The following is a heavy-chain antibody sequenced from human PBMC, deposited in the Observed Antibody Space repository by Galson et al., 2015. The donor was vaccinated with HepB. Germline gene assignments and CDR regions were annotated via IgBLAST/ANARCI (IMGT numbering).Heavy chain of an antibody. CDR2: ISYDGSNK. CDR3: ARGKDYDSLNAFDI. CDR1: GFTFSSYA. Sequence: SLRLSCAASGFTFSSYAMHWVRQAPGKGLEWVAVISYDGSNKYYADSVKGRFTISRDNSKNTLYLQMNSLRAEDTAAYYCARGKDYDSLNAFDIWGQGTMVTVSS. V-gene: IGHV3-30-3*01. D-gene: IGHD3-22*01. J-gene: IGHJ3*02.